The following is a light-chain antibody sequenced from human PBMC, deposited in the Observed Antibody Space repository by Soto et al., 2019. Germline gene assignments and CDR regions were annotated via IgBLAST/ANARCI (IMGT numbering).Light chain of an antibody. V-gene: IGKV3-11*01. CDR1: QSVSSY. J-gene: IGKJ5*01. CDR3: QQRSNWPIT. CDR2: GAS. Sequence: IVLTQSPATLCASPGERTTLSCRASQSVSSYLAWYQQKPGQAPRLLIYGASNRATGIPARFSGSGSGTDFTLTISSLEPEDFAVYYCQQRSNWPITFGQGTRLEIK.